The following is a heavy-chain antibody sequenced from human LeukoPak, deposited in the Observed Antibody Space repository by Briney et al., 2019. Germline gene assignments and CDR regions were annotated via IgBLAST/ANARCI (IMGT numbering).Heavy chain of an antibody. CDR1: GGSISSSNW. D-gene: IGHD5-18*01. Sequence: SGTLSLTCAVSGGSISSSNWWSWVRQPPGKGLEWIGEIYHSGSTNYNPSLKSRVTISVDKSKNQFSLKLSSVTAADTAVYYCATLSLYSYGEVDYWGQGTLVTVSS. V-gene: IGHV4-4*02. J-gene: IGHJ4*02. CDR3: ATLSLYSYGEVDY. CDR2: IYHSGST.